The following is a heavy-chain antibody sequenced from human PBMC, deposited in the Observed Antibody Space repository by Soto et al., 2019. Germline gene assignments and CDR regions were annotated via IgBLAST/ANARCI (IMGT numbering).Heavy chain of an antibody. CDR1: GFTFSSYA. J-gene: IGHJ3*01. CDR3: ASWPQSHYDILTGLG. V-gene: IGHV3-30-3*01. Sequence: AGGSLRLSCAASGFTFSSYAMHWVRQAPGKGLEWVAVISYDGSNKYYADSVKGRFTISRDNSKNTLYLQMNSLRAEDTAVYYCASWPQSHYDILTGLGWGQGTMVTVSS. CDR2: ISYDGSNK. D-gene: IGHD3-9*01.